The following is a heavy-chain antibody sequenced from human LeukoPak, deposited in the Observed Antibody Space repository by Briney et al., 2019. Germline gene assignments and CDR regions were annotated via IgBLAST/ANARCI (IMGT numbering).Heavy chain of an antibody. CDR2: ISSSSSYI. CDR1: GFTFSSYS. D-gene: IGHD3-16*02. Sequence: GGSLRLSCAASGFTFSSYSMNWVRQAPGKGLEWVSSISSSSSYIYYADSVKGRFTISRDNSKNTLYLQMNSLRAEDTAVYYCARADYVWGTYHLSQTFAAFDIWGQGTMVTVSS. J-gene: IGHJ3*02. V-gene: IGHV3-21*04. CDR3: ARADYVWGTYHLSQTFAAFDI.